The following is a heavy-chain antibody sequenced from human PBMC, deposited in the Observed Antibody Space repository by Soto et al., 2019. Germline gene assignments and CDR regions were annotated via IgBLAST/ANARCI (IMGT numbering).Heavy chain of an antibody. D-gene: IGHD2-2*01. V-gene: IGHV3-23*01. Sequence: EVQLLESGGGLVQPGGSLRLSCAASGFTFSSYAMSWVRQAPGKGLEWVSAISGSGGSTYYADSVKGRFTISRDNSKNTLYLKMNSLRAEDTAVYYCAKGPSIVVVPAATNWFDPWGQGTLVTVSS. CDR3: AKGPSIVVVPAATNWFDP. J-gene: IGHJ5*02. CDR2: ISGSGGST. CDR1: GFTFSSYA.